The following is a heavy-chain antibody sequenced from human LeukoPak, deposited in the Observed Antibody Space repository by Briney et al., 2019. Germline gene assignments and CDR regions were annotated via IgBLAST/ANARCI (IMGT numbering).Heavy chain of an antibody. CDR2: IRYDGINK. Sequence: GGSLRLSCAASGFMFSSYVMHWVRQAPGKGLEWVAFIRYDGINKYYADSVKGRFTISRDNSKNTLYLQMNSLRAEDTAVYYCARERAVAGLNWFDPWGQGTLVTVSS. D-gene: IGHD6-19*01. CDR1: GFMFSSYV. J-gene: IGHJ5*02. V-gene: IGHV3-30*02. CDR3: ARERAVAGLNWFDP.